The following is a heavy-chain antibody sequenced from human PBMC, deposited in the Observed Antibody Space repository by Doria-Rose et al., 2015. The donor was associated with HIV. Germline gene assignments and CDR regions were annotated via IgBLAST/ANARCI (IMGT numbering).Heavy chain of an antibody. Sequence: QESGPVLVKPTETLTLTCTVFGVSLSSPGMGVSWIRQPPGKALEWLANIFSDDERSYKTSLKSRLTISRGTSKSQVVLTMTDMDPVDTATYYCARIKSSRWYHKYYFDFWGQGPLVIVSA. D-gene: IGHD6-13*01. CDR3: ARIKSSRWYHKYYFDF. J-gene: IGHJ4*02. V-gene: IGHV2-26*01. CDR2: IFSDDER. CDR1: GVSLSSPGMG.